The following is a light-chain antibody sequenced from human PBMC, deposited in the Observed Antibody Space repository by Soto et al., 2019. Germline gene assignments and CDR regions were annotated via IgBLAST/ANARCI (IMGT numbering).Light chain of an antibody. CDR3: QQRSDWPWT. CDR2: GAS. Sequence: EIVMTQSPATLSVSPGEGATVSCRASQSVSSNYLAWYQQKPGQAPRLLIYGASSRATGIPDRFSGSGSGTDFTLTISRLEPEDFAVYYCQQRSDWPWTFGQGTKVDI. CDR1: QSVSSNY. J-gene: IGKJ1*01. V-gene: IGKV3D-20*02.